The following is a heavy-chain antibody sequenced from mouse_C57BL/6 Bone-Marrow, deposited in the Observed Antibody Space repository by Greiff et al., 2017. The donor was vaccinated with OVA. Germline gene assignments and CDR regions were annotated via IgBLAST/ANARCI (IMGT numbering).Heavy chain of an antibody. Sequence: DVKLVESGGDLVKPGGSLKLSCAASGFTFSSYGMSWVRQTPDKRLAWVATISSGGSYTYYPDSVKGRFTISRDNAKNTLYLQMSSLKSDDTAMYYCARHWDYGSFFDYWGQGTTLTVSS. CDR3: ARHWDYGSFFDY. CDR1: GFTFSSYG. CDR2: ISSGGSYT. J-gene: IGHJ2*01. V-gene: IGHV5-6*02. D-gene: IGHD1-1*01.